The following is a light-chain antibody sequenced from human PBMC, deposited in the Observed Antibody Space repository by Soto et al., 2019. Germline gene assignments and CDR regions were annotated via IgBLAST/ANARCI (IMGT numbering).Light chain of an antibody. CDR2: EVS. V-gene: IGLV2-14*01. CDR1: SSDVGAYEY. Sequence: QSALTQPASVSGSPGQSITISCTGTSSDVGAYEYVSWYQQHPGRAPQLMIYEVSNRPSGVSNRFSASKSGNTASLTISGLQAEDEADYYCNSYTSTKTWVFGGGTKVTVL. J-gene: IGLJ3*02. CDR3: NSYTSTKTWV.